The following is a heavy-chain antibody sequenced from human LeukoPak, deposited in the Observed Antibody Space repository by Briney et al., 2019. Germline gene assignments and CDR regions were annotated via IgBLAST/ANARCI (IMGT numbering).Heavy chain of an antibody. D-gene: IGHD5-24*01. J-gene: IGHJ4*02. V-gene: IGHV4-34*01. CDR2: INHSGST. CDR1: GGSFSGYY. Sequence: SETLSLTCAVYGGSFSGYYWSWIRQPPGKGLEWIGEINHSGSTNYNPSLKSRVTISVDTSKNQFSLKLSSVTAADTAVYYCARDALRAETAPVWGQGILITVSS. CDR3: ARDALRAETAPV.